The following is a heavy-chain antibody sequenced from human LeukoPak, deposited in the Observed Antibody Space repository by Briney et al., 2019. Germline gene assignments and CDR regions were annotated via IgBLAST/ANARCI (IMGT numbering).Heavy chain of an antibody. CDR1: GFTFSSYA. Sequence: GGSLRLSCAASGFTFSSYAMSWVRQAPGKGLEWVSAISGSGGSTYYADSVKGRFTISRDNSKNTLYLQMNSLRAEDTAVYYSAAEVPPYYYDSSGYVYWGQGTLVTVSS. CDR2: ISGSGGST. J-gene: IGHJ4*02. CDR3: AAEVPPYYYDSSGYVY. V-gene: IGHV3-23*01. D-gene: IGHD3-22*01.